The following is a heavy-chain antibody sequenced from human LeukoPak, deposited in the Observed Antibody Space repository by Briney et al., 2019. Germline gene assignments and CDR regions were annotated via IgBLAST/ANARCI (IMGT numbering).Heavy chain of an antibody. CDR3: AKDYYGDYSHFDY. CDR1: GFTFSAFA. CDR2: ITDDGYNT. Sequence: GGSLRLSCAASGFTFSAFAMTWVRQAPGKGLEWVSTITDDGYNTYSADSVKGRITFSRDNSKNTLSLQMNSLRAEDTAVYYCAKDYYGDYSHFDYWGQGTLVTVSP. V-gene: IGHV3-23*01. D-gene: IGHD4-17*01. J-gene: IGHJ4*02.